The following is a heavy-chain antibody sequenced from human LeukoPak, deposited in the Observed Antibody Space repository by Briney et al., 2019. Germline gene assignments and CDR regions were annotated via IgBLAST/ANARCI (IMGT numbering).Heavy chain of an antibody. J-gene: IGHJ4*02. Sequence: ASVTVSCKASGYTFTSYDINWVRQAPGQGLEWMGWMNPNSGNTGYAQKFQGRVTMTKNTSISTAYMELSSLRSEDTAVYYCARGITTFDYWGQGTLVTVSS. D-gene: IGHD3-3*01. CDR3: ARGITTFDY. V-gene: IGHV1-8*01. CDR1: GYTFTSYD. CDR2: MNPNSGNT.